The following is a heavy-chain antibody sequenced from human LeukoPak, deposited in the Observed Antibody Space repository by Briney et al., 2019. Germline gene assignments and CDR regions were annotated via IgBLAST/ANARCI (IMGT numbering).Heavy chain of an antibody. CDR2: IYYSGST. V-gene: IGHV4-39*01. D-gene: IGHD4-17*01. J-gene: IGHJ4*02. CDR3: ARVVNYGDTN. CDR1: GGSISSSSYY. Sequence: PSETLSLTCTVSGGSISSSSYYWGWIRQPPGKGLEWIGSIYYSGSTYYNPSLKSRVTISVDTSKNQFSLKLSSVTAADTAVYYCARVVNYGDTNWGQGTLVTVPS.